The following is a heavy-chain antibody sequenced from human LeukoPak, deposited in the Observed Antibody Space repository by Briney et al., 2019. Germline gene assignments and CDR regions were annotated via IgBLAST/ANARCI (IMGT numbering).Heavy chain of an antibody. CDR2: IRSKAYGGTT. J-gene: IGHJ4*02. CDR1: GFTFGDYA. CDR3: TREYVGATPFDY. V-gene: IGHV3-49*03. D-gene: IGHD1-26*01. Sequence: GGSLRLSCTASGFTFGDYAMSWSRQAPGKGLEWVGFIRSKAYGGTTEYAASVKGRFTISRDDSKSIAYLQMNSLKTEDTAVYYCTREYVGATPFDYWGQGTLVTVSS.